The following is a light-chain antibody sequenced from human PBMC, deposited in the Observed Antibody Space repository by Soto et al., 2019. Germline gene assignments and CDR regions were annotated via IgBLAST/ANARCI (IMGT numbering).Light chain of an antibody. Sequence: QSALAQPASVSGSPGQSITISCTGTRSDIGSHNLVSWYQQLPGKAPKLMIYEVTKRPSGVSNRFSGSKSGNTASLTISGLQAEDEADYYCCSYAGSSTFEFGGGTKLTV. CDR1: RSDIGSHNL. V-gene: IGLV2-23*02. CDR3: CSYAGSSTFE. J-gene: IGLJ3*02. CDR2: EVT.